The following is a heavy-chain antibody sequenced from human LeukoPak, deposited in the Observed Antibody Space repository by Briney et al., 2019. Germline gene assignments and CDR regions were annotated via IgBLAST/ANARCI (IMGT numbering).Heavy chain of an antibody. J-gene: IGHJ4*02. CDR2: IYHSGST. D-gene: IGHD4-17*01. CDR1: GYSISSGYY. CDR3: AREGDYVGGSYFDY. V-gene: IGHV4-38-2*02. Sequence: SETLSLTCTVSGYSISSGYYWGWIRQPPGKGLEWIGSIYHSGSTYYNPSLKSRVTISVDTSKNQFSLKLSSVTAADTAVYYCAREGDYVGGSYFDYWGQGTLVTVSS.